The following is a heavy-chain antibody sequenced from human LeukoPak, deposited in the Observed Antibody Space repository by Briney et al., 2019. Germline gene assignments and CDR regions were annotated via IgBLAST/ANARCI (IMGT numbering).Heavy chain of an antibody. J-gene: IGHJ1*01. D-gene: IGHD3-3*01. V-gene: IGHV1-24*01. CDR3: ATLIYDFWSGYYRAEYFQH. Sequence: ASVKVSCKVSGYTLTELSMHWVRQAPGKGLEWMGGFDPEDGEAIYAQKFQGRVTMTEDTSTDTAYMELSSLRSEDTAVYYCATLIYDFWSGYYRAEYFQHWGQGTLVTVSS. CDR2: FDPEDGEA. CDR1: GYTLTELS.